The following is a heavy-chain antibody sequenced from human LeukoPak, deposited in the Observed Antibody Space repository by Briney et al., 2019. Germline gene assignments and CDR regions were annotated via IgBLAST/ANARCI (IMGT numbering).Heavy chain of an antibody. J-gene: IGHJ6*03. CDR3: ARMLGADTPYYMDV. D-gene: IGHD3-10*02. Sequence: KSSETLSLTCTVSGGSISSSSYYWGWIRQPPGKGLEWIGSIYYSGSTYYNPSLKSRVTISVDTSKNQFSLKLSSVTAADTAVYYCARMLGADTPYYMDVWGKGTTVTVSS. CDR1: GGSISSSSYY. CDR2: IYYSGST. V-gene: IGHV4-39*07.